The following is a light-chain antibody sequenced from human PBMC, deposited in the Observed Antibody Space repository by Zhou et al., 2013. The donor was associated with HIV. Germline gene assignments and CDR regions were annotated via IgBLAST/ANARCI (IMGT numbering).Light chain of an antibody. J-gene: IGKJ3*01. Sequence: EIVLTQSPGTLSLSPGERATLSCRASQYMDVNYLAWYQQRPGQAPRLLIYGASSRATGIPDRFSGSGSGTDFTLTISRLEPEDFAVYYCQQYGTSPLFTFGPGTKVDIK. CDR2: GAS. CDR3: QQYGTSPLFT. CDR1: QYMDVNY. V-gene: IGKV3-20*01.